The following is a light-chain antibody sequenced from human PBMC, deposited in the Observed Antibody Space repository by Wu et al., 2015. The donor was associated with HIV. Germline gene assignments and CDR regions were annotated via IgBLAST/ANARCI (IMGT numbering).Light chain of an antibody. CDR3: QHYGTSQWT. Sequence: TLSLQGQSESLVVATLASVPPDTSATLPRLLXYGASSRADWHPEYRFSGSGSGTDFTLTISRLEPEDFAVYYCQHYGTSQWTFGQGTKVELK. V-gene: IGKV3-20*01. CDR1: ESLVVAT. CDR2: GAS. J-gene: IGKJ1*01.